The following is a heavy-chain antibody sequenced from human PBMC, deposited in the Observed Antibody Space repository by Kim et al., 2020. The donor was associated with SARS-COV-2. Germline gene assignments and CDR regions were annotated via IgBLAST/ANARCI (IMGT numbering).Heavy chain of an antibody. CDR2: ISSNSGHT. CDR1: GYSVSNYG. Sequence: ASVKVSCKASGYSVSNYGLVWARQAPGQGLEWMGWISSNSGHTKYAQNVQGRVTLTTDTSTNTGYMELSSLRSDDTAVYYCAPYYDSNSYRGQWDWGQGT. D-gene: IGHD3-22*01. CDR3: APYYDSNSYRGQWD. V-gene: IGHV1-18*01. J-gene: IGHJ4*01.